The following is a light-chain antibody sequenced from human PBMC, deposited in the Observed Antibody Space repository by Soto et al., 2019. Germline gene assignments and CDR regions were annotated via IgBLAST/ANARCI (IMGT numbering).Light chain of an antibody. J-gene: IGKJ3*01. V-gene: IGKV3-11*01. CDR2: DAS. CDR1: QSVSSY. Sequence: EIVVTQSPATLSLSPGERATLSCRASQSVSSYLAWYQQKPGQAPRLLIYDASNRATGIPARFSGSGSGTDFTLTISSLEPEDFAIYYCQQRSNWPPEFGPGTKVDIK. CDR3: QQRSNWPPE.